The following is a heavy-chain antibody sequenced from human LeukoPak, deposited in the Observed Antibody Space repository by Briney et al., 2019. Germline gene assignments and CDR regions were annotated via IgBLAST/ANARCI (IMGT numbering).Heavy chain of an antibody. CDR2: INPNSGGT. CDR1: GYTFTGYY. CDR3: ARDLTRRVAATPEFDY. J-gene: IGHJ4*02. V-gene: IGHV1-2*02. D-gene: IGHD2-15*01. Sequence: GASVKVSCKASGYTFTGYYMHWVRQAPGQGLEWMGGINPNSGGTNYAQKFQGRVTMTRDTSISTAYMERSRLRSDDTAVYYCARDLTRRVAATPEFDYWGQGTLVTVSS.